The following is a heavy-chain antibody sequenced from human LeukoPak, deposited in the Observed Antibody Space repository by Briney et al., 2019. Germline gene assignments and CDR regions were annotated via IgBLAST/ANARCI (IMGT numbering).Heavy chain of an antibody. CDR3: ASRQDY. Sequence: NPGGSLRLSCAGSGFTFSTSGMNWVRQAPGKGLEWVSYISSGSSTIYYADSVKGRFTISRDNAKNSLYLQMNSLRAEDTAVYYCASRQDYWGQGTLVTVSS. J-gene: IGHJ4*02. V-gene: IGHV3-48*01. CDR1: GFTFSTSG. CDR2: ISSGSSTI.